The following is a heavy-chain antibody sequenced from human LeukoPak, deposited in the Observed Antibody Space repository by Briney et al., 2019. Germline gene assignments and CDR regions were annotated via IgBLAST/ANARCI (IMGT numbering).Heavy chain of an antibody. CDR3: ARGQARAVAGHFDY. J-gene: IGHJ4*02. CDR2: ILYDGSNK. V-gene: IGHV3-30*03. CDR1: GFTFSSYG. D-gene: IGHD6-19*01. Sequence: PGGSLRLSCAASGFTFSSYGMHWVRQAPGKGLEWVAVILYDGSNKYYADSVKGRFTISRDNSKNTLYLQMNSLRAEDTAVYYCARGQARAVAGHFDYWGQGTLVTVSS.